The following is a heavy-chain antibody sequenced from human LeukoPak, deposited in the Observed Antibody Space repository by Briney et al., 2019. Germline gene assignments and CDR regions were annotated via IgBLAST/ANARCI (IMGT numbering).Heavy chain of an antibody. CDR2: IIPIFGTA. CDR3: ARDTVVVPAAPSYYYGMDV. D-gene: IGHD2-2*01. Sequence: SVKVSCKASGGTFSSYAISWVRQAPGQGLEWMGGIIPIFGTANYAQKFQGRVTITADESTSTAYMELSSLRSEDTAVYYCARDTVVVPAAPSYYYGMDVWGQGTTVTVSS. CDR1: GGTFSSYA. V-gene: IGHV1-69*01. J-gene: IGHJ6*02.